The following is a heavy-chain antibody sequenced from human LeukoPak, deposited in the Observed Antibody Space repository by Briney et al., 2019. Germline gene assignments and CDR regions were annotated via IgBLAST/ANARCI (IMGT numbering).Heavy chain of an antibody. CDR3: ARGAPGIFGL. D-gene: IGHD3/OR15-3a*01. J-gene: IGHJ4*02. Sequence: PGGSLRLSCAASGFTVSVNYMSWVRQAPGKGLEWVSVIYSGGNTYYADSVKGRFTISRDNSKNTLFLQMNSLRAEDTAVYYCARGAPGIFGLWGQGTLVTVSS. CDR2: IYSGGNT. V-gene: IGHV3-53*01. CDR1: GFTVSVNY.